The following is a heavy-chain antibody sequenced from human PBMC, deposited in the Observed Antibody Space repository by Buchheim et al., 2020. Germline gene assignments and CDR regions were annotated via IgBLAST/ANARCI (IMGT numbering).Heavy chain of an antibody. J-gene: IGHJ4*02. CDR1: GFTFSSYW. CDR2: INTDGTDT. D-gene: IGHD3-10*01. V-gene: IGHV3-74*01. CDR3: ARGGTSWSLDY. Sequence: EVQLVDSGGGLVQPGGSLRLSCAASGFTFSSYWMHWVRQAPGKGPVWVSRINTDGTDTSYADSVKGRFTISRDNARNTLSLQMNSLEAEDTAVYFCARGGTSWSLDYWGQGTL.